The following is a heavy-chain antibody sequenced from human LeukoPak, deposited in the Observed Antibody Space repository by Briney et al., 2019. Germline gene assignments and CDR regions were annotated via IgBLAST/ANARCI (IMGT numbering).Heavy chain of an antibody. V-gene: IGHV4-39*07. CDR2: INHSGST. J-gene: IGHJ4*02. CDR3: ARRRRRYYGSGSYDY. Sequence: SETLSLTCTVSGGSISSSSYYWSWIRQPPGKGLEWIGEINHSGSTNYNPSLKSRVTISVDTSKNQFSLKLSSVTAADTAVYYCARRRRRYYGSGSYDYWGQGTLVTVSS. CDR1: GGSISSSSYY. D-gene: IGHD3-10*01.